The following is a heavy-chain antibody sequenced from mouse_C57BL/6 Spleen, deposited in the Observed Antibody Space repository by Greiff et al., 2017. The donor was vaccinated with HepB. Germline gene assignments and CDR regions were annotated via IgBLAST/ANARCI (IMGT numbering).Heavy chain of an antibody. CDR1: GYSFTSYY. CDR3: ARGGNYEGYAMDY. Sequence: QVHVKQSGPELVKPGASVKISCKASGYSFTSYYIHWVKQRPGQGLEWIGWIYPGSGNTKYNEKFKGKATLTADTSSSTAYMQLSSLTSEDSAVYYCARGGNYEGYAMDYWGQGTSVTVSS. D-gene: IGHD2-1*01. CDR2: IYPGSGNT. J-gene: IGHJ4*01. V-gene: IGHV1-66*01.